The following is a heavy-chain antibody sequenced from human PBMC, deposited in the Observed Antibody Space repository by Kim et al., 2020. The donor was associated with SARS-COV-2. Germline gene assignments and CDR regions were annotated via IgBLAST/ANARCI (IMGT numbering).Heavy chain of an antibody. D-gene: IGHD3-9*01. J-gene: IGHJ6*02. V-gene: IGHV7-4-1*02. CDR3: ARDHNDILTGYQYYYYYYGMYV. CDR1: GYTFTSYA. Sequence: ASVKVSCKASGYTFTSYAMNWVRQAPGQGLEWMGWINTNTGNPTYAQGFTGRFVFSLDTSVSTAYLQISSLKAEDTAVYYCARDHNDILTGYQYYYYYYGMYVWGPGTTVTVSS. CDR2: INTNTGNP.